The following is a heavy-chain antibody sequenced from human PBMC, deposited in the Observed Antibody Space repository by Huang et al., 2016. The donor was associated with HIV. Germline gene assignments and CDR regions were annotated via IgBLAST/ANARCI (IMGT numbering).Heavy chain of an antibody. J-gene: IGHJ5*02. V-gene: IGHV3-23*01. D-gene: IGHD5-12*01. CDR2: TSGSGGNT. CDR3: AKVASGYDFSARGSDWFDP. CDR1: AFPFRSYA. Sequence: EMQLLESGGGLVQPGGSLRLSCAASAFPFRSYAMTWVRQAPGKGREGGLGTSGSGGNTYNAESVKGRFTISRDNSKNTWYLQMNSLRAEDTAVYYCAKVASGYDFSARGSDWFDPWGQGTLVSVSS.